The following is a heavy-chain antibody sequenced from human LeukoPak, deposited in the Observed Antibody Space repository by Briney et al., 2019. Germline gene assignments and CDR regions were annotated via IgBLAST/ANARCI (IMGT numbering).Heavy chain of an antibody. CDR3: AKDHPFRYYGSGSFPPPDY. V-gene: IGHV3-30*18. D-gene: IGHD3-10*01. J-gene: IGHJ4*02. Sequence: AGGSLRLSCAASGFTFSSYGMHWVRQAPGKGLEWVAVISYDGSNKYYADSVKGRFTISRDNSKNTLYLQMNSLRAEDTAVYYCAKDHPFRYYGSGSFPPPDYWGQGTLVTVSS. CDR1: GFTFSSYG. CDR2: ISYDGSNK.